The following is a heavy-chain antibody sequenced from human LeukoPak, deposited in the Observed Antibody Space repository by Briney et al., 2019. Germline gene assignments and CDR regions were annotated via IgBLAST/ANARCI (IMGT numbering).Heavy chain of an antibody. CDR2: ISYDGSNK. CDR3: ARCSALYFFDY. J-gene: IGHJ4*02. Sequence: PGGSLRLSCAASGFTFSSYAMHWVRQAPGKGVEWVAVISYDGSNKYYADSVKGRFTISRDNSKNTLYLQMNSLRAEDTAVYYCARCSALYFFDYWGQGTLVTVSS. D-gene: IGHD2-15*01. CDR1: GFTFSSYA. V-gene: IGHV3-30-3*01.